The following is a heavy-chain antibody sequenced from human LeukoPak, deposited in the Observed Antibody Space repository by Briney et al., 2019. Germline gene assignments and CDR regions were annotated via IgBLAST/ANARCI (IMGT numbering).Heavy chain of an antibody. CDR3: AKERGCSGGSCYSAAFDI. CDR1: GFTFSSYG. J-gene: IGHJ3*02. V-gene: IGHV3-30*18. CDR2: ISYDGSNK. D-gene: IGHD2-15*01. Sequence: GRSLRLSCAASGFTFSSYGMHWVRQAPGKGLEWVAVISYDGSNKYYADSAKGRFTISRDNSKNTLYLQMNSLRAEDTAVYYCAKERGCSGGSCYSAAFDIWGQGTMVTVSS.